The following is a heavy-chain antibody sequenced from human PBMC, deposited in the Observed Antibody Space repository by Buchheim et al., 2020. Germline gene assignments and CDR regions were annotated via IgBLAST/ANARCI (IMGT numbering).Heavy chain of an antibody. CDR3: AREQWCVWD. CDR2: IKQDGSEK. D-gene: IGHD2-8*01. Sequence: EVQLVESGGGLVQPGGSLTLSCAASGFTFTTYWMTWVRQAPGKGLEWVANIKQDGSEKNYVDSVKGRFTISRDNAKKSVYLQMDSLRADDTAVYYCAREQWCVWDWGQGIL. V-gene: IGHV3-7*01. J-gene: IGHJ4*02. CDR1: GFTFTTYW.